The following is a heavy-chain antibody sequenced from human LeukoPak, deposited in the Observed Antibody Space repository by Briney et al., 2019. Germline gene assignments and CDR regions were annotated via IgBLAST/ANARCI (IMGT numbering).Heavy chain of an antibody. CDR1: GFTFSSCG. V-gene: IGHV3-23*01. CDR2: VSGSTGST. D-gene: IGHD6-19*01. CDR3: AKDSRAVARLNYFDY. J-gene: IGHJ4*02. Sequence: GGSLRLSCSASGFTFSSCGMSWVRQAPGKRLEWVSAVSGSTGSTYYADSVKGRFTVSRDNSKNTLYLQMNSLRAEDTAVYYCAKDSRAVARLNYFDYWGQGTLVTVSS.